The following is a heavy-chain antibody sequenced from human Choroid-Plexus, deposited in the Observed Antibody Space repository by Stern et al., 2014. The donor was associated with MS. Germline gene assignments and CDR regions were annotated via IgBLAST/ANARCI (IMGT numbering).Heavy chain of an antibody. CDR1: GFTFGSCA. J-gene: IGHJ5*02. CDR3: AKDRQYLTYFFDH. V-gene: IGHV3-30*18. D-gene: IGHD2/OR15-2a*01. CDR2: VSYDGSNK. Sequence: VQLVESGGGVVQPGRPLRLSWVASGFTFGSCAMHWVRQAPGKGLEWVAGVSYDGSNKYYADSGKGRFTISRDNSQNTLYMQMSSLRPEDTAVYYCAKDRQYLTYFFDHWGQGSLVTVSS.